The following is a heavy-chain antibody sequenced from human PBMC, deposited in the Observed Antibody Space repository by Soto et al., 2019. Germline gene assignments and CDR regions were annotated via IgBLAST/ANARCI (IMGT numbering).Heavy chain of an antibody. CDR3: VRTYRCDGYQDRIDV. CDR1: GFSLSLSTPGMR. Sequence: SGPTLVNPTQTLTLTCTFSGFSLSLSTPGMRVSWIRQPPGKALGWLARIDWDADKFYSTSLRTRLTISKDTSKNQVVLTMTNMDPADTATYYCVRTYRCDGYQDRIDVSAQRTTVTVSS. J-gene: IGHJ6*02. D-gene: IGHD5-12*01. CDR2: IDWDADK. V-gene: IGHV2-70*04.